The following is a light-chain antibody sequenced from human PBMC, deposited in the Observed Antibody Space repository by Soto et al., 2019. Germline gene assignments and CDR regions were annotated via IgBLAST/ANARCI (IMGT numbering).Light chain of an antibody. Sequence: EIVMTQSPATLSVSPGEGATLSCRASQSVSTDLAWYQQKPGQAPRLLIYGASTRATGIPDRFSGSGSGTEFTLTISTLQSEDFAVYYCQQYNNWPWKFGQGTKVDTK. V-gene: IGKV3-15*01. J-gene: IGKJ1*01. CDR1: QSVSTD. CDR2: GAS. CDR3: QQYNNWPWK.